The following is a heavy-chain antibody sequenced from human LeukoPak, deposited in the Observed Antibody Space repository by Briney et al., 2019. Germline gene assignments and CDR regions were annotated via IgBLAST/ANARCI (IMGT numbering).Heavy chain of an antibody. J-gene: IGHJ3*02. CDR2: IYPNSGAT. Sequence: GASVKVSCKASGYTFTGYYLHWVRQAPGQGLEWMGWIYPNSGATKYAQKFQGRVTMTRDTSISTAYMELSGLRSDDTVVYYCARDNRIVVVTRWEEVAFDIWGQGTMVTVSS. CDR3: ARDNRIVVVTRWEEVAFDI. D-gene: IGHD3-22*01. V-gene: IGHV1-2*02. CDR1: GYTFTGYY.